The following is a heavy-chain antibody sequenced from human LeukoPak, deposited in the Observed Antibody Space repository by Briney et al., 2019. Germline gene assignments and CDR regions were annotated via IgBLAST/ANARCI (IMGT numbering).Heavy chain of an antibody. CDR1: GGSISSYY. V-gene: IGHV4-59*01. J-gene: IGHJ6*02. D-gene: IGHD3-10*01. CDR3: ARTMVRGVMSPYYYYGMDV. Sequence: SETLSLTCTVSGGSISSYYWSWFRQPPGKGLEWIGYIYYSGSTTYNPSLKSRVTLSVDPSKRQFSLKLSSVTAADTAVYYCARTMVRGVMSPYYYYGMDVWGQGTTVTVSS. CDR2: IYYSGST.